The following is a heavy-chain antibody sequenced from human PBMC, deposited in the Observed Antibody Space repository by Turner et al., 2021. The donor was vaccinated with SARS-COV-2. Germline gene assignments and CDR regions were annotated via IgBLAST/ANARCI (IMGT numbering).Heavy chain of an antibody. V-gene: IGHV3-53*01. Sequence: EVQLVESGGGLIQPGGALSLSCAASGFTVSRNYMSWVRQAPGKGLEWVSVIYSGGSTYYADSVKGRFTISRDNSKNTLYLQMNSLRAEDTAVYYCARQLTTVTTWFDPWGQGTLVTVSS. D-gene: IGHD4-17*01. CDR2: IYSGGST. J-gene: IGHJ5*02. CDR3: ARQLTTVTTWFDP. CDR1: GFTVSRNY.